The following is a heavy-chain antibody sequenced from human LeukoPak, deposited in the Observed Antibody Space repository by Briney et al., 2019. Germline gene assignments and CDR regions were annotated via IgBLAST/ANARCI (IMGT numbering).Heavy chain of an antibody. J-gene: IGHJ3*02. CDR2: IYPGDSYT. CDR1: GYSFTNYW. V-gene: IGHV5-51*01. Sequence: GESLKISRKGSGYSFTNYWIGWVRQLPGKGLEWMGIIYPGDSYTNYSPSFQGHVTISADKSISTAYLQWTSLKASDTAMYYCARHVTVTKGYDAFDIWGQGTMVTVSS. D-gene: IGHD4-17*01. CDR3: ARHVTVTKGYDAFDI.